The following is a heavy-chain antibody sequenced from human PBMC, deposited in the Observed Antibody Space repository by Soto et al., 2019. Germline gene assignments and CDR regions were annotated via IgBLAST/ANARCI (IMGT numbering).Heavy chain of an antibody. CDR3: ARALWVNVYYFDY. CDR2: IYSGGTT. V-gene: IGHV3-53*01. Sequence: PGGSLRLSCAASGFTVSSSYMTWVRQAPGKGLEWVSIIYSGGTTYYADSVKGRFTISRDNSKNTPYLQMNSLRAEDTALYYCARALWVNVYYFDYWGQGT. D-gene: IGHD2-21*01. J-gene: IGHJ4*02. CDR1: GFTVSSSY.